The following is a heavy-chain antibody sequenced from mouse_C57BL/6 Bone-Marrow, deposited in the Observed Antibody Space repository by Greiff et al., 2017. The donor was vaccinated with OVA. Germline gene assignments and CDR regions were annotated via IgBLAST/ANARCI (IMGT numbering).Heavy chain of an antibody. V-gene: IGHV3-1*01. D-gene: IGHD2-3*01. Sequence: DVKLQESGPGMVKPSQSLSLTCTVTGYSITSGYDWHWIRHFPGNKLEWMGYISYSGSTNYNPTFKSRISITHDTSKNHFFLKLNSVTTEDTATYYGARVRGYDYWYFDVWGTGTTVTVSS. J-gene: IGHJ1*03. CDR1: GYSITSGYD. CDR3: ARVRGYDYWYFDV. CDR2: ISYSGST.